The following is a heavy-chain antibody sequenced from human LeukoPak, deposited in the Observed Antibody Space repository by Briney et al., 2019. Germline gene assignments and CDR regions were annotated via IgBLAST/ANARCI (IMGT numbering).Heavy chain of an antibody. V-gene: IGHV1-69*05. D-gene: IGHD3-16*02. CDR1: GGTFSSYA. CDR2: IIPIFGTA. CDR3: ARESRVGSWWPGNYVWGSHLYFDY. J-gene: IGHJ4*02. Sequence: GASVKVSCKASGGTFSSYAISWVRQAPGQGLEWMGGIIPIFGTANYAQKFQGRVTMTRDTSTSTVYMELSSLRSEDTAVYYCARESRVGSWWPGNYVWGSHLYFDYWGQGTLVTVSS.